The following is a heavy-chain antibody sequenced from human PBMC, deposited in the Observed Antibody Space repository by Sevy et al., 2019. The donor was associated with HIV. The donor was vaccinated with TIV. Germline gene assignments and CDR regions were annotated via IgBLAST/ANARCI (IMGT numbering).Heavy chain of an antibody. Sequence: GGSLRLSCAASGFTFDDYAMHWVRQVPGKGLEWVSGISWNGGNTAYADPVKGRFSISRDNAKNSLYVQMNILKAEDTALYYCARATYYYVTSGHGAFDIWGQGTMVTVSS. V-gene: IGHV3-9*01. CDR2: ISWNGGNT. J-gene: IGHJ3*02. CDR3: ARATYYYVTSGHGAFDI. D-gene: IGHD3-22*01. CDR1: GFTFDDYA.